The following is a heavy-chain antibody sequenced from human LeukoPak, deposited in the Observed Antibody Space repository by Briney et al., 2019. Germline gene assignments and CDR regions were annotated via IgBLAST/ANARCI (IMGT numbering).Heavy chain of an antibody. CDR2: ISYDGSNK. Sequence: PGRSLRLSCAASGFTFSSYGMHWVRQAPGKGLEWVAVISYDGSNKYYADSVKGRFTISRDNSKNTLYLQMNSLRAEDTAVYYCAKDPAVGFGELLFYFDYWGQGTLVTVSS. CDR3: AKDPAVGFGELLFYFDY. D-gene: IGHD3-10*01. CDR1: GFTFSSYG. J-gene: IGHJ4*02. V-gene: IGHV3-30*18.